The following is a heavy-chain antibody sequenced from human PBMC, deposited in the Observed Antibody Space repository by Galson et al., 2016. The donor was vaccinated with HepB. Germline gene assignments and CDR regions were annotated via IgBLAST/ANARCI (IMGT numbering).Heavy chain of an antibody. J-gene: IGHJ4*02. V-gene: IGHV4-4*02. Sequence: TLSLTCAVSGGSLSSSHWWTWVRQSPEKGLDWIGEVHHTGTTNYNPSLKSRVPVSVDKSKNQFTLNLDSVTAADTAVYYCARAGIAVAVNYFDFWGQGILVTVSS. D-gene: IGHD6-19*01. CDR3: ARAGIAVAVNYFDF. CDR1: GGSLSSSHW. CDR2: VHHTGTT.